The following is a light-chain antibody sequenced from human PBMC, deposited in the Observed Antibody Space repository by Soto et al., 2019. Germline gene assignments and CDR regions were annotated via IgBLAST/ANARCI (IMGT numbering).Light chain of an antibody. CDR1: QSVSNN. J-gene: IGKJ2*01. Sequence: EIALTQSPGTLSLSPGERATLSCWASQSVSNNLVWYQQKPGQALRLLISAASSRATGIPDRFSGSGSGTDFTLNTSRLEHEDFAVYYCQQYSNAPVTFGQGNKVEIK. V-gene: IGKV3-20*01. CDR3: QQYSNAPVT. CDR2: AAS.